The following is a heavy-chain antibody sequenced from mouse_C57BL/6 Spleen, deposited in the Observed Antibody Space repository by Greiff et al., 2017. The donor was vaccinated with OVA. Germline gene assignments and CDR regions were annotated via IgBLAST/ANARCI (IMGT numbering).Heavy chain of an antibody. CDR3: AKGGYFDY. Sequence: VQLQQSGAELVKPGASVKLSCTASGFNIKDYYMHWVKQRTEQGLEWIGRIDPEDGETKYAPTFQGKATITADTSSNTAYLQLSSLTSEDTAVYYCAKGGYFDYWGQGTTLTVSS. CDR1: GFNIKDYY. V-gene: IGHV14-2*01. CDR2: IDPEDGET. J-gene: IGHJ2*01.